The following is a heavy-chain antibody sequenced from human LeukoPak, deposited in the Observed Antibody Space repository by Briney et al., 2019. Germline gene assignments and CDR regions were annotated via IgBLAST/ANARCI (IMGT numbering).Heavy chain of an antibody. V-gene: IGHV3-30-3*01. Sequence: PGGSLRLSCAASGFTFSSYAMHWVRQAPGKGLEWVAVISYDGSNKYYADSVKGRFTISRDNSKNTLYLQMNSLTTEDTATYYCAKDWGANNWYNWFDPWGQGAQVTVSS. J-gene: IGHJ5*02. CDR1: GFTFSSYA. CDR3: AKDWGANNWYNWFDP. D-gene: IGHD1-20*01. CDR2: ISYDGSNK.